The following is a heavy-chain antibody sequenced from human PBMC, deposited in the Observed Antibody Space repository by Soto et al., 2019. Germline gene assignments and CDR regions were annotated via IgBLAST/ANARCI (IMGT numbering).Heavy chain of an antibody. CDR3: ARDRDEILTGYHDY. V-gene: IGHV3-30-3*01. CDR1: GFSFSKFA. Sequence: QVHLVESGGGVVQPGKSLRLSCTGSGFSFSKFAMHWVRRAPGKGLEWVAVISYDGSEEYYADSVKGRFTISRDNSKNTLYLQMRSLRGEDTAVYYCARDRDEILTGYHDYWGQGTVVTVST. D-gene: IGHD3-9*01. J-gene: IGHJ4*02. CDR2: ISYDGSEE.